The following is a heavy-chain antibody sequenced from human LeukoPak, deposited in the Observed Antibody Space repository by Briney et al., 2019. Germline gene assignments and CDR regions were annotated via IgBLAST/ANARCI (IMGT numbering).Heavy chain of an antibody. D-gene: IGHD6-13*01. V-gene: IGHV3-30*03. Sequence: GGSLRLSCAAYGFTVSSYGMHWVRQAPGKGLEWVAVISYDGSNKYYADSVKGRFTISRDNAKNSPYLQMNSLRAEDTAVYYCAREGGSSWYLYYYYMDVWGKGTTVTISS. CDR1: GFTVSSYG. CDR2: ISYDGSNK. J-gene: IGHJ6*03. CDR3: AREGGSSWYLYYYYMDV.